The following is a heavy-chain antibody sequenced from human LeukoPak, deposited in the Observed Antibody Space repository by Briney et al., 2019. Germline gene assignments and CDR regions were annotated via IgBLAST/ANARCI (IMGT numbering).Heavy chain of an antibody. CDR2: ISTGSSYT. V-gene: IGHV3-21*05. CDR1: AFTFSGYV. D-gene: IGHD5/OR15-5a*01. J-gene: IGHJ4*02. CDR3: ARTSSSVLDY. Sequence: GGSLRLSCAASAFTFSGYVMHWVRQAPGKGLEWVSYISTGSSYTNYADSVKGRFTISRDNAKNSLYLQMNSLRAEDTAVYYCARTSSSVLDYWGQGTLVTVSS.